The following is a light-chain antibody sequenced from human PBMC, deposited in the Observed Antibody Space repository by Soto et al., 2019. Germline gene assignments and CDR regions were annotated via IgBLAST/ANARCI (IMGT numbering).Light chain of an antibody. CDR2: NAS. V-gene: IGKV1-5*03. CDR3: QQYNSYSGT. Sequence: DVQMTQYPSTLSGSVGDRVTITCRASQTISSWLAWYQQKPGKAPKLLIYNASTLKSGVPSRFSGSGSGTEFTLTISSLQPDDFATYYCQQYNSYSGTFGQGSKVDI. CDR1: QTISSW. J-gene: IGKJ1*01.